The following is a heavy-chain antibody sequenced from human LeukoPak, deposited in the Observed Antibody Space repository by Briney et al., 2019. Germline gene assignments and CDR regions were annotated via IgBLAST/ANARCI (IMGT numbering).Heavy chain of an antibody. V-gene: IGHV4-39*01. J-gene: IGHJ4*02. CDR2: IYYSGST. CDR3: ARLCTMIVVVRASYFDY. D-gene: IGHD3-22*01. Sequence: SETLSLTCTVSGGSISSSSYYWGWIRQPPGQGLEWIGSIYYSGSTYYNPSLKSRVTISVDTSKNQFSLKLSSVTAADTAVYYCARLCTMIVVVRASYFDYWGQGTLVTVSS. CDR1: GGSISSSSYY.